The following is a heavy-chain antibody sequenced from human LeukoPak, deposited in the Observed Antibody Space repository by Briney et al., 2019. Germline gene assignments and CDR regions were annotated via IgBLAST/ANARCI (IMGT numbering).Heavy chain of an antibody. CDR3: AKKLSRHIVVVTTRNDAFDI. CDR1: GFTFSSYA. V-gene: IGHV3-23*01. Sequence: GGSLRLSCAASGFTFSSYAMSWVRQAPGKGLEWVSAISGSGGSTYYAASVKGRCTISRDKSKNTLYLQMNSLRAEDTAVYYCAKKLSRHIVVVTTRNDAFDIWGQGTMVTVSS. D-gene: IGHD2-21*02. J-gene: IGHJ3*02. CDR2: ISGSGGST.